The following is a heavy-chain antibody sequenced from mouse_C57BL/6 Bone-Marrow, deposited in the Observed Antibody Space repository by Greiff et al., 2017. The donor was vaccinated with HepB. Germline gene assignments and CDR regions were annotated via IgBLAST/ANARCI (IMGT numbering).Heavy chain of an antibody. CDR3: ARGSNPFAY. J-gene: IGHJ3*01. V-gene: IGHV1-81*01. CDR1: GYTFTSYG. D-gene: IGHD2-5*01. Sequence: VQLQQSGAELARPGASVKLSCKASGYTFTSYGISWVKQRTGQGLEWIGEIYPRSGNTYYNEKFKGKATLTADKSSSTAYMELRSLTSEDSAVYFCARGSNPFAYWGQGTLVTVSA. CDR2: IYPRSGNT.